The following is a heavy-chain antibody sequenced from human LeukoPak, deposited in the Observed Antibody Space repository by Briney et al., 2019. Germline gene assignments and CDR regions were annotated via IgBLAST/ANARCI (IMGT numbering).Heavy chain of an antibody. D-gene: IGHD3-3*01. V-gene: IGHV1-46*01. CDR2: INPSGGST. CDR3: ARDFPPPDFWSGYSIGSQRSAFDY. Sequence: ASVKVSCKASGYTFTSYYMHWVRQAPGQGLEWMGIINPSGGSTSYAQKFQGRVTMTRDMSTSTVYMELSSLRSEDTAVYYCARDFPPPDFWSGYSIGSQRSAFDYWGQGTLVTVS. J-gene: IGHJ4*02. CDR1: GYTFTSYY.